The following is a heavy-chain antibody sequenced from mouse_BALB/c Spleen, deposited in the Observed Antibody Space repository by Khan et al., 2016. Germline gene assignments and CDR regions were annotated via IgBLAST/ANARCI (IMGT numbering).Heavy chain of an antibody. CDR2: ISDGGAYT. CDR1: GFTFSDYY. J-gene: IGHJ1*01. Sequence: EVELVESGGGLVKPGGSLKLSCAASGFTFSDYYMYWVRQTPEKRLEWVATISDGGAYTYYPDSVKGRFTISRDNAKNNLYLQVSSLTSEDTAVYYCARTYEDYGYFDVWGAGTTVTVSS. CDR3: ARTYEDYGYFDV. V-gene: IGHV5-4*02. D-gene: IGHD2-3*01.